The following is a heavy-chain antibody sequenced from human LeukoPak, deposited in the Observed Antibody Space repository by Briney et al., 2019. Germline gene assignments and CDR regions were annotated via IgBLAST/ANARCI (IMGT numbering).Heavy chain of an antibody. CDR3: ARGIGAADF. D-gene: IGHD3-16*01. CDR1: GGSIRSYY. CDR2: IYHSGST. J-gene: IGHJ4*02. V-gene: IGHV4-59*12. Sequence: SETLSLTCTVSGGSIRSYYWSWIRQPPGKGLEWIGYIYHSGSTYYNPSLKSRVTMSVDKSKDQLSLKLTSVTAADTAVYYCARGIGAADFWGQGILVTVSS.